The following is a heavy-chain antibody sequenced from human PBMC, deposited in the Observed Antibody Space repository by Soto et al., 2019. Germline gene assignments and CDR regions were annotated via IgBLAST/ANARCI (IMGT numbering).Heavy chain of an antibody. CDR3: AREGYYYGSRPYSSDY. CDR2: IYYSGST. D-gene: IGHD3-10*01. J-gene: IGHJ4*02. V-gene: IGHV4-59*01. CDR1: GGSISSYY. Sequence: PSETLSLTCTVSGGSISSYYWSWIRQPPGKGLEWIGYIYYSGSTNYNPSLKSRVTISVDTSKNQFSLKLSSVTAADTAVYYCAREGYYYGSRPYSSDYRGQGTLVTLSS.